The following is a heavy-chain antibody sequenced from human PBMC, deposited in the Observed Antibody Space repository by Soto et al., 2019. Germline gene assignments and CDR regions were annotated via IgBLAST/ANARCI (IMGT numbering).Heavy chain of an antibody. Sequence: QVQLVESGGGLVKPGGSLRLSCAASGFTFSDYYMSWIRQAPGKGLEWVSYITSSGSTIYYADSGKGRFPISRDNAKNSLYLQMNSLRAEDTAVYYCAREKTAMVTVDYWGQGTLVTVSS. CDR1: GFTFSDYY. D-gene: IGHD5-18*01. V-gene: IGHV3-11*01. CDR2: ITSSGSTI. CDR3: AREKTAMVTVDY. J-gene: IGHJ4*02.